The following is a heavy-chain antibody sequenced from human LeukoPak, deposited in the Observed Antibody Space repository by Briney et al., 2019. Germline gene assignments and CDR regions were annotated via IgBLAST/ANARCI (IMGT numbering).Heavy chain of an antibody. Sequence: GGSLRLSCAASGFTFSSYAMSWVRQAPGKGLEWVSAISGSGGSTYYADSVKGRFTISRDSSKNTLYLQMNSLRAEDTAVYYCAKSGTYYDILTGYPIFYYHYGMDVWGKGTTVTVSS. D-gene: IGHD3-9*01. J-gene: IGHJ6*04. CDR1: GFTFSSYA. V-gene: IGHV3-23*01. CDR2: ISGSGGST. CDR3: AKSGTYYDILTGYPIFYYHYGMDV.